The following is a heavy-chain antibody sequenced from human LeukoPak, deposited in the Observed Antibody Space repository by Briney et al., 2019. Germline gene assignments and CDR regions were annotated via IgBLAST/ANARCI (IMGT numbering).Heavy chain of an antibody. CDR1: GFTSSDAW. V-gene: IGHV3-15*01. Sequence: GGSLTLSCAVSGFTSSDAWMSWVRQAPGKGLEWVGRIKSKTDGGTRDYAAPVKGRFTISRDDSKNKLYLQMNSLKTEDTAVYYCTTFDYAAFLIWGQGTMVTVSS. CDR3: TTFDYAAFLI. CDR2: IKSKTDGGTR. D-gene: IGHD4/OR15-4a*01. J-gene: IGHJ3*02.